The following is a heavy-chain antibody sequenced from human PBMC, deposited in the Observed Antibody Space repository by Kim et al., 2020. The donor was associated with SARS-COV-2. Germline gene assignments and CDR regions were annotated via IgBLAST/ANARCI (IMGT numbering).Heavy chain of an antibody. J-gene: IGHJ4*02. D-gene: IGHD2-2*02. CDR1: GFTFSSYE. V-gene: IGHV3-48*03. Sequence: GGSLRLSCAASGFTFSSYEMNWVRQAPGKGLEWVSYISSSGNIIFYADSVKGRFTISRDNAKNSLDLQMNSLRAEDTAVYYCARLGCSSTSCYMRRAYFDYWGQGTLVTVSS. CDR3: ARLGCSSTSCYMRRAYFDY. CDR2: ISSSGNII.